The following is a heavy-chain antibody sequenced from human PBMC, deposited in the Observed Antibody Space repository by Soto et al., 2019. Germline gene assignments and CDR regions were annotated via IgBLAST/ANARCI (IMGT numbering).Heavy chain of an antibody. D-gene: IGHD2-2*01. J-gene: IGHJ4*02. V-gene: IGHV3-23*01. CDR1: GFTFSNSG. Sequence: GGSLRLSCAASGFTFSNSGMNWIRQAPGKGLEWVSSISNSGGSTFYADSVKGRFTISRDNSKNTLYLQMNGLRADATAAYYCAKATSNFDSWGQGTLVTVSS. CDR2: ISNSGGST. CDR3: AKATSNFDS.